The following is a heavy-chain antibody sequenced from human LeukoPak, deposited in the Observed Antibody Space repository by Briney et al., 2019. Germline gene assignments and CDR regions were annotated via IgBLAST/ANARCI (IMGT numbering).Heavy chain of an antibody. CDR1: VGSFSGYH. CDR2: VNESGGT. Sequence: PSETLSLTCAVYVGSFSGYHWNWIRQPPGKGPEWIGEVNESGGTNINPSLRSRVTISVDTSKNQFSLKLSSVTAADTAVYYCARRVTMIVVVIVYYYYYYMDVWGKGTTVTVSS. CDR3: ARRVTMIVVVIVYYYYYYMDV. J-gene: IGHJ6*03. V-gene: IGHV4-34*01. D-gene: IGHD3-22*01.